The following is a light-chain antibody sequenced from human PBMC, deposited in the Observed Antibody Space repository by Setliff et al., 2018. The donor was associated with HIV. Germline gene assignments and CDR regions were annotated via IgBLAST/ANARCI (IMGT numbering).Light chain of an antibody. CDR3: CSYTSSLTYV. J-gene: IGLJ1*01. CDR2: RNN. CDR1: SSNIGSNI. V-gene: IGLV1-44*01. Sequence: QSALTQPPSASGTPGQRVTISCSGSSSNIGSNIVNWYQHLPGTAPKLLIYRNNQRPSGVPDRFSGSKSGTPASLAISGLQSEDEADYYCCSYTSSLTYVFGTGTKVTVL.